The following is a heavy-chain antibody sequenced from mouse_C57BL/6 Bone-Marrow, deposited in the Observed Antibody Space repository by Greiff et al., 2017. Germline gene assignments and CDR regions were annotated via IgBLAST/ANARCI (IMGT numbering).Heavy chain of an antibody. CDR3: ARYYDYESAMDY. CDR2: IYPGSGST. J-gene: IGHJ4*01. Sequence: QVQLQQPGAELVKPGASVKMSCKASGYTFTSYWITWVKQRPGQGLEWIGDIYPGSGSTNYNEKFKSKATLTVDTSSSTAYMQLSSLTSEDSAVYYCARYYDYESAMDYWGRGTAVTVTA. V-gene: IGHV1-55*01. CDR1: GYTFTSYW. D-gene: IGHD2-4*01.